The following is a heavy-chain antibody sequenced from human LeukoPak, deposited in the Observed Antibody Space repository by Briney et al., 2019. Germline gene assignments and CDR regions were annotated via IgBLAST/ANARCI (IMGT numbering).Heavy chain of an antibody. CDR3: ARDHSPFSIVGATTFWY. V-gene: IGHV7-4-1*02. CDR1: GYTFTSYA. CDR2: INTNTGNP. J-gene: IGHJ4*02. D-gene: IGHD1-26*01. Sequence: ASVKVSCKASGYTFTSYAMNWVRQAPGQGLEWMGWINTNTGNPTYAQGFTGRFVFSLDTSVSTAYLQISSLKAEDTAVYYCARDHSPFSIVGATTFWYWGQGTLITVSS.